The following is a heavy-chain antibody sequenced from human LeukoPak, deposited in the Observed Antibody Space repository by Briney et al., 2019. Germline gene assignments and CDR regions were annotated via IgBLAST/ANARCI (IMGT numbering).Heavy chain of an antibody. CDR2: IYTSGST. V-gene: IGHV4-4*09. CDR3: ARHPLMGSYWYFDL. D-gene: IGHD3-10*01. J-gene: IGHJ2*01. Sequence: PSETLSLTCTVSGGSISSYYWSWIRQPPGKGLEWIGYIYTSGSTSYNPSLKSRVTISLDTSKNQFSLNLSSVTAADTALYYCARHPLMGSYWYFDLWGRGTLVTVSS. CDR1: GGSISSYY.